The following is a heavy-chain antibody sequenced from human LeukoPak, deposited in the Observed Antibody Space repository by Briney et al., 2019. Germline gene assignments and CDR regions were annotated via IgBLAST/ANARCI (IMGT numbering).Heavy chain of an antibody. CDR3: ARRPRYCSSTSCYHFDY. CDR1: GFTFSDYY. V-gene: IGHV3-11*04. D-gene: IGHD2-2*01. CDR2: ISSSGSTI. J-gene: IGHJ4*02. Sequence: GSLSLSCAASGFTFSDYYMSWIRQAPGKGLEWVSYISSSGSTIYYADSVKGRFTISRDNAKNSLYLQMNSLRAEDTAVYYCARRPRYCSSTSCYHFDYWGQGTLVTVSS.